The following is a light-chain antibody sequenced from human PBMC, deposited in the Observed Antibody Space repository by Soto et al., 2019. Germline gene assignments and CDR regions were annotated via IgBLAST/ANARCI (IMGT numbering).Light chain of an antibody. Sequence: DIQMTQSPSSLSASVGDRLTITCRASQSIDSYLNWYQQKPGKAPKLLNYAASSLQSGVPSRFSGSGSGTDFTVTISSLQPEDFATYYCQQTYSVPGSFGGGTKVDIK. CDR3: QQTYSVPGS. V-gene: IGKV1-39*01. CDR1: QSIDSY. J-gene: IGKJ4*01. CDR2: AAS.